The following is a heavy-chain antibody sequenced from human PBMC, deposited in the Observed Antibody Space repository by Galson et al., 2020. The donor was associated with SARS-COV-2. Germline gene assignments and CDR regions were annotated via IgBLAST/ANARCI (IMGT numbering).Heavy chain of an antibody. Sequence: SETLSPTCPAYGGSFSGYSWTWTRKPPGKGLEWTGEITIAGNTNYSQSLRSRATISLDTSQTKFSLKLTSVTSADAALYYCARGHRGVVPSPVLGLGPFCSYYYIDFWCKGATVTIAS. CDR1: GGSFSGYS. D-gene: IGHD3-16*01. CDR3: ARGHRGVVPSPVLGLGPFCSYYYIDF. V-gene: IGHV4-34*01. CDR2: ITIAGNT. J-gene: IGHJ6*03.